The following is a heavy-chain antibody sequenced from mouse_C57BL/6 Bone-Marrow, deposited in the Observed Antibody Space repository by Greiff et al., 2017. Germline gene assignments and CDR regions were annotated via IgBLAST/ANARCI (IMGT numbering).Heavy chain of an antibody. V-gene: IGHV1-19*01. Sequence: VQLKESGPVLVKPGASVKMSCKASGYTFTDYYMNWVKQSHGKSLEWIGVINPYNGGTSYNQKFKGKATLTVGKSSSTAYMELNSLTSEDSAVYYCARFGCAWFAYWGQGTLVTVSA. CDR3: ARFGCAWFAY. CDR2: INPYNGGT. J-gene: IGHJ3*01. D-gene: IGHD3-3*01. CDR1: GYTFTDYY.